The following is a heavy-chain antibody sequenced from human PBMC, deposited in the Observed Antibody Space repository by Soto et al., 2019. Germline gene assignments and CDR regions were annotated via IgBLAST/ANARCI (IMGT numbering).Heavy chain of an antibody. J-gene: IGHJ5*02. Sequence: GGSLRLSCAASGFTFSSYWMHWVRQAPGKGLVWVSRINSDGSSTSYADSVKGRFTISRDNAKNTLYLQMNSLRAEDTAVYYCARGDYDFWSGYYNNWFDPWGQGTLVTVSS. CDR3: ARGDYDFWSGYYNNWFDP. V-gene: IGHV3-74*01. CDR1: GFTFSSYW. CDR2: INSDGSST. D-gene: IGHD3-3*01.